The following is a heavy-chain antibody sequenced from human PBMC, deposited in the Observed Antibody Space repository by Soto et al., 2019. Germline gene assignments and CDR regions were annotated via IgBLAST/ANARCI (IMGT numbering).Heavy chain of an antibody. CDR2: IYFTGKT. Sequence: PSETLSLTCTVSGDSIRDGGYYWAWIRQRPGKGLEWMGYIYFTGKTNYNPSLENRLTMSVDMSRRQLYLRLTSVTAADTAVYFCAKDPSPQPIPAVTPGWFDTWGQGISVTVSS. V-gene: IGHV4-31*03. J-gene: IGHJ5*02. CDR1: GDSIRDGGYY. CDR3: AKDPSPQPIPAVTPGWFDT. D-gene: IGHD4-4*01.